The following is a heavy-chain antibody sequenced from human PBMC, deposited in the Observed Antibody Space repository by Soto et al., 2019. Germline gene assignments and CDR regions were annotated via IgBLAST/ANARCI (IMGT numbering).Heavy chain of an antibody. CDR3: ARVSKLVAPKDGKSAHFYAMDV. V-gene: IGHV4-61*01. J-gene: IGHJ6*02. CDR2: VYSTGTT. CDR1: GDSVSSSNFY. Sequence: PSADPSLTCAMSGDSVSSSNFYWTWIREPPVTPLEWIGYVYSTGTTNYSPSLKSRFDMSVDTSENQLSLKVRSVTAAEAAVYFCARVSKLVAPKDGKSAHFYAMDVCGPVTMVS. D-gene: IGHD2-15*01.